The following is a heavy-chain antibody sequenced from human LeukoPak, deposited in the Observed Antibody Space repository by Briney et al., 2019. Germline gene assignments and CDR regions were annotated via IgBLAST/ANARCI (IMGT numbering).Heavy chain of an antibody. V-gene: IGHV3-15*01. CDR3: TAGTGRSDFDY. CDR1: GFTSSNAW. CDR2: IKRKGDDGTI. Sequence: GGSLRLSCAASGFTSSNAWMSWVRQAPGRGLEWVGRIKRKGDDGTIDYAAPVKGRLSISRDDSKNTLYLQMNSLKSEDTAVYYCTAGTGRSDFDYWGQGTLVTVSS. D-gene: IGHD3/OR15-3a*01. J-gene: IGHJ4*02.